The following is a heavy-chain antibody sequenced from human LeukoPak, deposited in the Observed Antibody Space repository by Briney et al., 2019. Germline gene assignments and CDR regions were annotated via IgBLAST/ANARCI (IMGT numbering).Heavy chain of an antibody. Sequence: SETLSLTCAVYGGSFGGYYWSWIRQPPGKGLEWIGEINHSGSTNYNPSLKSRVTISVDTSKNQFSLKLSSVTAADTAVYSCARGVVVTAIHHYYYGMDVWGKGTTVTVSS. J-gene: IGHJ6*04. CDR3: ARGVVVTAIHHYYYGMDV. CDR1: GGSFGGYY. V-gene: IGHV4-34*01. CDR2: INHSGST. D-gene: IGHD2-21*02.